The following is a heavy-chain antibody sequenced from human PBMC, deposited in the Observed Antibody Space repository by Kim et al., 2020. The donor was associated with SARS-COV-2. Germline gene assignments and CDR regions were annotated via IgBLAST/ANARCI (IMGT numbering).Heavy chain of an antibody. CDR1: GLRFSDYS. D-gene: IGHD2-2*01. CDR3: VRGGRNTSWYWVY. J-gene: IGHJ4*02. CDR2: IDRSSSYM. V-gene: IGHV3-11*06. Sequence: GGSLRLSCAASGLRFSDYSMTWIRQAPGRGPEWLSYIDRSSSYMDYADSVRGRFTISRDNAKNLLFLQMNNLRGEDTAVYYCVRGGRNTSWYWVYWGQGTRVTVSA.